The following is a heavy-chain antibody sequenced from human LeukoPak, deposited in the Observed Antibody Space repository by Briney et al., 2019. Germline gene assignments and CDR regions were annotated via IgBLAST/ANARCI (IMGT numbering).Heavy chain of an antibody. V-gene: IGHV4-34*01. D-gene: IGHD2-15*01. CDR3: AREGLLSFNYWFDP. J-gene: IGHJ5*02. CDR1: GGSFSGYY. CDR2: INHSGST. Sequence: SETLSLTCAVYGGSFSGYYWSWIRQPPGKGLEWIGEINHSGSTNYNPSLKSRVTISVDASKNQFSLKLSSVTAADTAVYYCAREGLLSFNYWFDPWGQGTPVTVSS.